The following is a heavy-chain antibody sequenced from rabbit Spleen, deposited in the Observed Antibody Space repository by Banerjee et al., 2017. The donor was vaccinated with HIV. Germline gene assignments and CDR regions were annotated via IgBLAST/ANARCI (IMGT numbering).Heavy chain of an antibody. CDR3: ARGFYTYDDYANFYGYYFNL. V-gene: IGHV1S40*01. CDR2: IYAGSSGNT. Sequence: QSLEESGGGLVKPGASLTLTCTASGFSFSTSYYMCWVRQAPGKGLEWIVCIYAGSSGNTYYASWAKGRFTISKTSSTTMTLQMTSLTAADTATYFCARGFYTYDDYANFYGYYFNLWGQGTLVTVS. J-gene: IGHJ4*01. CDR1: GFSFSTSYY. D-gene: IGHD2-1*01.